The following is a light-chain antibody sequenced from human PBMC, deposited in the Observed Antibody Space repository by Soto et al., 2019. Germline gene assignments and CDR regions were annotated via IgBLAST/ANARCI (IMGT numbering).Light chain of an antibody. CDR1: SGYSTYA. V-gene: IGLV4-69*01. Sequence: QPVLTQSPSASASLGAWVKLTCTLSSGYSTYAIAWHQQQPEKGPRFLMKLNSDGTHDKGDGIPDRFSGSTSGAERYLNISSLQSEDEADYYCQTWDTVGVFGGGTKVTVL. CDR3: QTWDTVGV. CDR2: LNSDGTH. J-gene: IGLJ2*01.